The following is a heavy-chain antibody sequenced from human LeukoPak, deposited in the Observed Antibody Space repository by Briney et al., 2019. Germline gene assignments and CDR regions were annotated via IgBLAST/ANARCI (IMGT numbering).Heavy chain of an antibody. D-gene: IGHD3-3*01. CDR2: ISSSGSII. CDR1: GFTFSDYY. V-gene: IGHV3-11*01. Sequence: GGSLRLSCAASGFTFSDYYMSWIRQAPGKGLEWVSYISSSGSIIYYADSVKGRFTISRDNAKNSLYLQMNSLRAEDTAVYYCARDPQDITIFGVVNPYYYGMDVWGQGTTVTVSS. J-gene: IGHJ6*02. CDR3: ARDPQDITIFGVVNPYYYGMDV.